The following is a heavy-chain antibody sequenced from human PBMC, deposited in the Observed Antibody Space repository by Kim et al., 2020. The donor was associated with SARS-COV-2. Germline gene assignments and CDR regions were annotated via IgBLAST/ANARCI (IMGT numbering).Heavy chain of an antibody. J-gene: IGHJ4*02. CDR3: ARGFWSGYYTPYFDY. Sequence: SETLSLTCTVSGGSISNSYWSWIRQPPGKGLEWIGYIYYSGSTNYNPSLKSRVTISVDTSKNQFSLKLSSVTAADTAVYYCARGFWSGYYTPYFDYWGQG. V-gene: IGHV4-59*13. D-gene: IGHD3-3*01. CDR2: IYYSGST. CDR1: GGSISNSY.